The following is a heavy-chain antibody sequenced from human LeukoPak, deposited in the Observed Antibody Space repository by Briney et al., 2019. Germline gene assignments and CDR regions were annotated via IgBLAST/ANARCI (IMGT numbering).Heavy chain of an antibody. CDR2: IKQDGSQI. J-gene: IGHJ4*02. CDR1: GFTFSSSA. D-gene: IGHD6-19*01. CDR3: ARALRSGWLVIDY. V-gene: IGHV3-7*03. Sequence: GGSLRLSCAASGFTFSSSAMSWVRQAPGKGLEWVANIKQDGSQIYYVDSVKGRFTISRDNAKNSLFLQMNSLRAEDTAVYYCARALRSGWLVIDYWGQGTLVTVSS.